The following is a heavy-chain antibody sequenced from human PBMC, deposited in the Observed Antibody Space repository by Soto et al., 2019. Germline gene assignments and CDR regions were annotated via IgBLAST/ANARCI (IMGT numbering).Heavy chain of an antibody. CDR2: INPSGGST. Sequence: GASVKVSCTASGDTFTSYYMHWVRQAPGQGLEWMGIINPSGGSTSYAQKFQGRVTMTRDTSTSTVYMELSSLRSEDTAVYYCARELYYGDYKEYFQHWGQGTLVTVSS. J-gene: IGHJ1*01. V-gene: IGHV1-46*03. CDR3: ARELYYGDYKEYFQH. D-gene: IGHD4-17*01. CDR1: GDTFTSYY.